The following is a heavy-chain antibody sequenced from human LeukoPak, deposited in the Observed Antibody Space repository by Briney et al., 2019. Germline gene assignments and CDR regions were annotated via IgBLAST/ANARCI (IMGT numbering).Heavy chain of an antibody. V-gene: IGHV3-23*01. D-gene: IGHD3-22*01. CDR1: GFTFTSFA. Sequence: GGSLRLSCAASGFTFTSFAMSWVRQAPGKGLEWVSTISRSGVATYYANSVKGRFTISRDNSKNTVYVQMNSLRAEDTAIYYCAKHSHDGSAPYYEVQLDYWGQGTLVTVSA. CDR2: ISRSGVAT. J-gene: IGHJ4*02. CDR3: AKHSHDGSAPYYEVQLDY.